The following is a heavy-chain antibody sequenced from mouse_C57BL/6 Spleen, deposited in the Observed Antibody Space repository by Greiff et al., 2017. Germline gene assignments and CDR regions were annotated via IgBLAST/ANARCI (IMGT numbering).Heavy chain of an antibody. D-gene: IGHD2-12*01. J-gene: IGHJ2*01. Sequence: EVQGVESGPELVKPGASVKISCKASGYSFTGYYMNWVKQSPEKSLEWIGEINPSTGGTTYNQKFKAKATLTVDKSSSTAYMQRKSLTSEDSAVYYCARTYNYDIFDYWGQGTTLTVSS. CDR3: ARTYNYDIFDY. CDR1: GYSFTGYY. CDR2: INPSTGGT. V-gene: IGHV1-42*01.